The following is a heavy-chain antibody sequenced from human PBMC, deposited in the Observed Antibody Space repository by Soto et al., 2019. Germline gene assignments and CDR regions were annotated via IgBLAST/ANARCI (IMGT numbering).Heavy chain of an antibody. Sequence: SETLSLTCTVSGGSISSYYWSWIRQPPGKGLEWIGYIYYGGSTNYNPSLKSRVTISVDTSKNQVYLKLSSVTAADTAVYYCARTSGIRDYYGMDVWGQGTTVTVSS. J-gene: IGHJ6*02. D-gene: IGHD2-2*01. V-gene: IGHV4-59*01. CDR1: GGSISSYY. CDR3: ARTSGIRDYYGMDV. CDR2: IYYGGST.